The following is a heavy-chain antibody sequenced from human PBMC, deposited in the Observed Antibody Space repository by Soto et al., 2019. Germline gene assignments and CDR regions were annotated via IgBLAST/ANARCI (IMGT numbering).Heavy chain of an antibody. CDR2: IYYSGST. V-gene: IGHV4-59*08. J-gene: IGHJ5*02. Sequence: PSETLSLTCTVSGGSMSSYYWSWIRQPPGKGLEWIGYIYYSGSTNYNPSLKSRVTMSVDTPKNQFSLKLSSVTAADTAVYYCVSPKLAFYNWFDLWGQGTLVTVSS. D-gene: IGHD3-3*02. CDR3: VSPKLAFYNWFDL. CDR1: GGSMSSYY.